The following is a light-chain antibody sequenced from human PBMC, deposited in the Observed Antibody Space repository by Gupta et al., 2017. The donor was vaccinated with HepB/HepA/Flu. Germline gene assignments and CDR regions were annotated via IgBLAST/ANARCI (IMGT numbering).Light chain of an antibody. CDR1: QSISTW. V-gene: IGKV1-5*03. CDR2: KTS. J-gene: IGKJ1*01. Sequence: TLSASVGDRVTITCRASQSISTWLAWYQQKPGKAPKLLIYKTSSLQSGVPSRFSGSGSGTEFTLTITSLQPDDFATYHCQQYNDYWTFGQGTKVEIK. CDR3: QQYNDYWT.